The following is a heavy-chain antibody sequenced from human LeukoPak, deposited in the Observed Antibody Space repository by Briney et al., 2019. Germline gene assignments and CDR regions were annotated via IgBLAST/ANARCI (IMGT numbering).Heavy chain of an antibody. Sequence: GGSLRLSCAGSGFIFSNAWMSWVRQAPGKGLEWVALIWYDGSNKYYADSVKGRFTISRDNSKNTLYLQMNSLRAEDTAVYYCARRSRYGDYSLYYYYGMDVWGQGTTVTVSS. CDR1: GFIFSNAW. CDR2: IWYDGSNK. V-gene: IGHV3-33*08. CDR3: ARRSRYGDYSLYYYYGMDV. D-gene: IGHD4-17*01. J-gene: IGHJ6*02.